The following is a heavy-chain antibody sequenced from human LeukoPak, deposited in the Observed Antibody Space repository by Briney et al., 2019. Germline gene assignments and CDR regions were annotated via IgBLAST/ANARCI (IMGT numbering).Heavy chain of an antibody. V-gene: IGHV4-61*02. CDR2: FYSDGSS. Sequence: SQTLSLTCTVSGGSISIGGYYWSWIRQPAGKGLELIGRFYSDGSSNCSPSLKSRVTISIDTSKNQFPLHLISVTAADTAVYYCARVIRRDPYNYDGFDIWGQGTMVTVSS. J-gene: IGHJ3*02. CDR3: ARVIRRDPYNYDGFDI. D-gene: IGHD5-24*01. CDR1: GGSISIGGYY.